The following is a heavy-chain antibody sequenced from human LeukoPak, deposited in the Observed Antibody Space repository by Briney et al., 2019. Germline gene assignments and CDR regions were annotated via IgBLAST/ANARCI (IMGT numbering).Heavy chain of an antibody. J-gene: IGHJ6*03. CDR2: INPNSGGT. Sequence: ASVKVSCKASGYTFTGYYMHWVRQAPGQGLEWMGWINPNSGGTNYAQKFQGRVTKTRDTSISTAYMELSRLRSDDTAVYYCARGNIGSYYPNYYYMDVWGKGTTVTISS. CDR1: GYTFTGYY. D-gene: IGHD1-26*01. V-gene: IGHV1-2*02. CDR3: ARGNIGSYYPNYYYMDV.